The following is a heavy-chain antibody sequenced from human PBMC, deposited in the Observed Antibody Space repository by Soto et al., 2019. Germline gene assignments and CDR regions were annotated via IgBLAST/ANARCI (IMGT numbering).Heavy chain of an antibody. CDR1: GFTFSRDG. V-gene: IGHV3-23*01. Sequence: GGSLRLSCAASGFTFSRDGMSWVRQAPGKGLEWVSLITDNGRSTYYADSVRGRFTISRDNTKNTLFLQMNSLRAEDTAVYYCAKERPTTTAFDYWGQGALVTVSS. CDR3: AKERPTTTAFDY. J-gene: IGHJ4*02. CDR2: ITDNGRST. D-gene: IGHD4-17*01.